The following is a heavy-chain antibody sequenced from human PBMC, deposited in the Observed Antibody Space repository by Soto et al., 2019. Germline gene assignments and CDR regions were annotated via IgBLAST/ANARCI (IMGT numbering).Heavy chain of an antibody. V-gene: IGHV3-72*01. CDR3: SRLEGG. CDR2: SRNKAKGYST. Sequence: EEQLVESGGDLVQPGGSLTLSCAASGFTFTDHYMEWVRQAPGKGLEWVARSRNKAKGYSTDYAASVKGRFTVSRDLSKNSLYLHMNSLKTEDTAVYYCSRLEGGWGQGTLVTVSS. CDR1: GFTFTDHY. D-gene: IGHD3-3*01. J-gene: IGHJ4*02.